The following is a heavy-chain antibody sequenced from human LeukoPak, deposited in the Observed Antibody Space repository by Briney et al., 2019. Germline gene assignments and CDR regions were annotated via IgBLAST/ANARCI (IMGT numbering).Heavy chain of an antibody. CDR3: AKDSLKEGGHWFDP. CDR1: EFTFSSYA. CDR2: IGGSGVNT. V-gene: IGHV3-23*01. J-gene: IGHJ5*02. D-gene: IGHD3-16*01. Sequence: GASLRLSCAASEFTFSSYAMSWVRQAPGKGLEWVSAIGGSGVNTYYADSVKGRFTISRDNSKSTLYLQMNNLRAEDTAVYYCAKDSLKEGGHWFDPWGQGTLVTVSS.